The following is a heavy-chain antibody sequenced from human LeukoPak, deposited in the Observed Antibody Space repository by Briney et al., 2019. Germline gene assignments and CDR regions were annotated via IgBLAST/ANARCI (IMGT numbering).Heavy chain of an antibody. CDR2: IIPTFGTA. V-gene: IGHV1-69*05. D-gene: IGHD2-21*02. Sequence: PRASVKVSCKASGGTFSSYAISWVRQAPGQGLEWMGGIIPTFGTANYAQKFQGRVTITTDESTSTAYMELSSLRSEDTAVYYCARSAYCGGDCYTIHFDYWGQGTLVTVSS. CDR1: GGTFSSYA. CDR3: ARSAYCGGDCYTIHFDY. J-gene: IGHJ4*02.